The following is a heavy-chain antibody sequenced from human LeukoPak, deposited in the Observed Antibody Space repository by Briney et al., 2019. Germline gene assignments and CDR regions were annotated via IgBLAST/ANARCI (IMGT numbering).Heavy chain of an antibody. V-gene: IGHV4-31*03. D-gene: IGHD4-23*01. CDR2: SYYSGST. CDR3: TRGQNYGGNLDYFDS. J-gene: IGHJ4*02. CDR1: GCSISSGVYH. Sequence: SETLSLTCTVSGCSISSGVYHWSWLGQQLWKGLEWIGYSYYSGSTYYNPSLKSRLTISVGTSKNQLSLKLSSVTAADAAVYYCTRGQNYGGNLDYFDSWGQRNLVTVSS.